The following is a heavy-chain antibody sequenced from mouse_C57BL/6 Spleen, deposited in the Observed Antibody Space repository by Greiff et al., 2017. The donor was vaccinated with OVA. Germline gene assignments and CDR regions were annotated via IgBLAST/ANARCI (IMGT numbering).Heavy chain of an antibody. Sequence: QVQLQQPGAELVMPGASVKLSCKASGYTFTSYWMHWVKQRPGQGLEWIGEIDPSDSYTNYNQKFKGKSTLTVDKSSSTAYMQLSSLTSEDSAVDYCARRGGSSPLDYWGQGTTLTVSS. CDR3: ARRGGSSPLDY. J-gene: IGHJ2*01. V-gene: IGHV1-69*01. CDR2: IDPSDSYT. CDR1: GYTFTSYW. D-gene: IGHD1-1*01.